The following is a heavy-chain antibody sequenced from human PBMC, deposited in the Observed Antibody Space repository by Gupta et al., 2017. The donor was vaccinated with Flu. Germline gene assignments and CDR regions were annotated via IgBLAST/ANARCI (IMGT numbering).Heavy chain of an antibody. CDR3: ARDLTGQWDGDP. J-gene: IGHJ4*02. CDR2: ISSSSSYI. Sequence: EVQLVESGGGLVKPGGSLRLSCAASGFTFSSYSMNWVRQAPGKGLEWVSSISSSSSYIYYADSVKGRFTISRDNAKNSLYLQMNSLRAEDTAVYYCARDLTGQWDGDPWGQGTLVTVSS. CDR1: GFTFSSYS. D-gene: IGHD1-26*01. V-gene: IGHV3-21*01.